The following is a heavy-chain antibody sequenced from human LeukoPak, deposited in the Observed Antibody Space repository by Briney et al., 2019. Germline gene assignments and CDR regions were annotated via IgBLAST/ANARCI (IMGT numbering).Heavy chain of an antibody. V-gene: IGHV4-34*01. CDR1: GVSFSGYY. CDR3: ARGVSAAGREFDY. CDR2: INHSGST. Sequence: PSETLSLTCAVYGVSFSGYYWSWIRQPPGKGLEWIGEINHSGSTNYNPSLKSRVTISVDTSKNQFSLKLSSVTAADTAVYYCARGVSAAGREFDYWGQGTLVTVSS. J-gene: IGHJ4*02. D-gene: IGHD6-13*01.